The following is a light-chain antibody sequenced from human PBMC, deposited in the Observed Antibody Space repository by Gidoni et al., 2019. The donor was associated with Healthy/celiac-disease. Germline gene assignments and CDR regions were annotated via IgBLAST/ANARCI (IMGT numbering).Light chain of an antibody. Sequence: DIVMTKSPLSLPVTPGEPASISCRSSQSLLHSNGYNYLDWYLQKQGQSPQLLIYLGSNRASGVPDRFSGSGSGTDFTLKISRVEAEDVGVYYCMQALQTSITFGQGTRLEIK. J-gene: IGKJ5*01. CDR3: MQALQTSIT. CDR1: QSLLHSNGYNY. V-gene: IGKV2-28*01. CDR2: LGS.